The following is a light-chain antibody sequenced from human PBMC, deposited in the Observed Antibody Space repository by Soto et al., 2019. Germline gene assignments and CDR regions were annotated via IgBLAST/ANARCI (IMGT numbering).Light chain of an antibody. CDR1: QSIRSHY. J-gene: IGKJ1*01. V-gene: IGKV3-20*01. CDR3: QQYGSSPWT. Sequence: ETVLTQSPGTLSLSPGERATLSCRASQSIRSHYLAWYRQTPGQAPRLLIYGASKRASGIADRFSGSGSGTDFTLIISRLEPEDFALYYCQQYGSSPWTFGQGTKVEIK. CDR2: GAS.